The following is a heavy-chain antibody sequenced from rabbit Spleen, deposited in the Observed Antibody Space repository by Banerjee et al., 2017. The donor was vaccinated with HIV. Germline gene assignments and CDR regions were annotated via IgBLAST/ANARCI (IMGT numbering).Heavy chain of an antibody. CDR2: IYAASGSTT. V-gene: IGHV1S45*01. CDR3: ARGDYDYGGADDFNL. D-gene: IGHD6-1*01. Sequence: QEQLEESGGGLVKPEGSLTLTCTVSGFSFSNGYDMCWVRQAPGKGLEWIGCIYAASGSTTYYASWAKGRFTISRTSSTTVTLQMNSLTAADTATYFCARGDYDYGGADDFNLWGPGTLVTVS. J-gene: IGHJ4*01. CDR1: GFSFSNGYD.